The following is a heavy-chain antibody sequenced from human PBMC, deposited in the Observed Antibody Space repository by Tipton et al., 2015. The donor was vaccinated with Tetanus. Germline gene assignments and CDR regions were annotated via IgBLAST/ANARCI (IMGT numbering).Heavy chain of an antibody. V-gene: IGHV3-30*18. CDR2: ISNDGSRQ. D-gene: IGHD3-3*02. J-gene: IGHJ5*01. Sequence: SLRLSCAASGFTFSNYGMHWVRQAPGKGLEWVAVISNDGSRQYYADSVKGRFTISRDNSKNTLYLQMDSLRAEDTAVYYCAKDISISSNSWFDYWGQGTLVTVSS. CDR1: GFTFSNYG. CDR3: AKDISISSNSWFDY.